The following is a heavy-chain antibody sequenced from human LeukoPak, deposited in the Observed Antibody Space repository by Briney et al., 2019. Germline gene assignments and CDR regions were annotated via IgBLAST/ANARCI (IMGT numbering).Heavy chain of an antibody. CDR3: SQGYSSGWYPY. J-gene: IGHJ4*02. CDR2: ISSSGGVT. Sequence: GSLRLSCAASGFTFSNYSTNWVRQAPGKGLEWVSYISSSGGVTYYADSVKGRFIISRDNSKNTLFLQLSSLRAEDTAVYYCSQGYSSGWYPYWGQGSLVSVSS. V-gene: IGHV3-48*01. CDR1: GFTFSNYS. D-gene: IGHD6-19*01.